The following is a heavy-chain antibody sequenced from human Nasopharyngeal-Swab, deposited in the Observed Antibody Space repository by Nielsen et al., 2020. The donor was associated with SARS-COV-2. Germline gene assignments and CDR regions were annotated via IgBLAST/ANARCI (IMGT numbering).Heavy chain of an antibody. Sequence: GESLKISCAASGFTFSSYDVHWVRQATGKGLEWVSAIGTAGDTYYPGSVKGRFTISRENAKNSLYLQMNSLRAGDTAVYYCARASSSNDGAFDIWGQGTMVTVSS. CDR3: ARASSSNDGAFDI. V-gene: IGHV3-13*04. J-gene: IGHJ3*02. CDR2: IGTAGDT. D-gene: IGHD1-1*01. CDR1: GFTFSSYD.